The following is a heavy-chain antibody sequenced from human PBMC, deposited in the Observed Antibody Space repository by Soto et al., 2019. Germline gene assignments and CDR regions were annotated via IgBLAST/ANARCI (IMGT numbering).Heavy chain of an antibody. D-gene: IGHD5-12*01. CDR2: VYYSGNT. V-gene: IGHV4-59*01. CDR3: ARAPSIVAVFGRYYFDY. J-gene: IGHJ4*02. CDR1: GGSIRGYY. Sequence: SETLSLTCSVSGGSIRGYYWSWIRQPPGKGLEWIGYVYYSGNTNYNPSLKSRVSISVDTSKNQFSLKLTSVTAADTAVYYCARAPSIVAVFGRYYFDYWGQGTLGTVSA.